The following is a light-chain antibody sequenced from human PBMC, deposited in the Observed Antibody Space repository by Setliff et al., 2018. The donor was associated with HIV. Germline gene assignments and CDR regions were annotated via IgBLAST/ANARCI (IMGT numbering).Light chain of an antibody. CDR1: TSDIGSYTF. V-gene: IGLV2-14*01. CDR2: EVT. J-gene: IGLJ1*01. CDR3: ASYTGGNTRI. Sequence: LTQPASVSGSPGQSITISCTGTTSDIGSYTFVSWYQHYPGEAPKLILYEVTDRPSGVSHRFSGSRSGTTASLTISGLRAEDEADYYCASYTGGNTRIFGTGTKVTVL.